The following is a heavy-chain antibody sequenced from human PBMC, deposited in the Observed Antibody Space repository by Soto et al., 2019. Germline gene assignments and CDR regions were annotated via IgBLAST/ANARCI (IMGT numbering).Heavy chain of an antibody. CDR1: RFTFTSYY. J-gene: IGHJ4*02. CDR2: VNPNSGNT. D-gene: IGHD4-17*01. V-gene: IGHV1-8*01. CDR3: ARVPFVNFGDSVPFDY. Sequence: ASVKVSCKTSRFTFTSYYINWVRQAPGKRLEWLGWVNPNSGNTDYAQKFQGRVTMTRNTSITTAYMELSSLRSEDTAVYYCARVPFVNFGDSVPFDYWGQGTLVTVSS.